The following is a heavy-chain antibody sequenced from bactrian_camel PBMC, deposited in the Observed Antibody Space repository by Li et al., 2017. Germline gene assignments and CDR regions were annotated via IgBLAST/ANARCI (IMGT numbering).Heavy chain of an antibody. V-gene: IGHV3S63*01. CDR3: AAGRLSGKDWRLPHEYRY. J-gene: IGHJ4*01. CDR1: GFTHYC. D-gene: IGHD2*01. CDR2: IESDGIT. Sequence: VQLVESGGGSVQAGGSLRLSCATSGFTHYCMAWFRQVPGKEREGVASIESDGITSYADSVKGRFTISKDNAKNTLYLQMNSLKPEDTAMYYCAAGRLSGKDWRLPHEYRYRGQGTQVTVS.